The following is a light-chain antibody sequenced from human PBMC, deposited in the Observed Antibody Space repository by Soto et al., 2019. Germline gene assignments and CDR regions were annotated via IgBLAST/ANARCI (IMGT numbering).Light chain of an antibody. J-gene: IGKJ5*01. Sequence: EFVLTQSPGTPSLSPGERATLSCRASQSVSSNYLAWYQQKPGQAPRLLIYGASTRATGIPDRFSGSGSGTDFTLTISRLEPEDSAVYFCQQYTGPPTTFGQGTRLEIK. CDR1: QSVSSNY. CDR2: GAS. CDR3: QQYTGPPTT. V-gene: IGKV3-20*01.